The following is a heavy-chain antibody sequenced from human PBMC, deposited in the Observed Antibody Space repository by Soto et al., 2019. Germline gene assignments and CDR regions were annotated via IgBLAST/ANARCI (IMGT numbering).Heavy chain of an antibody. D-gene: IGHD2-21*02. Sequence: VASVKVSCKASGGTFSSYAISWVRQAPGQGLEWMGGIIPIFGTANYAQKFQGRVTITADESTSTAYMELSSLRSEDTAVYYCARADRAYCGGDCYFWWFDPWGQGTLVTVSS. CDR1: GGTFSSYA. CDR3: ARADRAYCGGDCYFWWFDP. V-gene: IGHV1-69*13. CDR2: IIPIFGTA. J-gene: IGHJ5*02.